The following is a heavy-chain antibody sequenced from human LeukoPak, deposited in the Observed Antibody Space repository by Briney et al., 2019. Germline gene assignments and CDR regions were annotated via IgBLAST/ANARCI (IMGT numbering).Heavy chain of an antibody. V-gene: IGHV3-30*01. CDR2: ISYDGGNT. CDR3: ARDSTYYYGSGSSGPHYFDY. J-gene: IGHJ4*02. D-gene: IGHD3-10*01. Sequence: PGRSLRLSCAASGFTFSSYAMHWVRHAPRKGLEWVAVISYDGGNTYYSDSVKGRFTISRDNSKNTLYLQLNSLRAEDTAVYYCARDSTYYYGSGSSGPHYFDYWGQGTLVTVSS. CDR1: GFTFSSYA.